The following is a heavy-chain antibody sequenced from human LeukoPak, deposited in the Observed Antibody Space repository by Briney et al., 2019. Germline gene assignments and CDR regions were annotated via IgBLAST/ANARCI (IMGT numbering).Heavy chain of an antibody. CDR1: GFTFTTYW. V-gene: IGHV3-74*01. D-gene: IGHD3-22*01. Sequence: GGSLRLSCAASGFTFTTYWMHWVRQAPGKGLVWVSHINSDGSITSYADSVKGRFTISRDNSKNTLFLQMNSLRADDTGLYFCAYYDSSGYYYGRLRYWGQGTPVTVSS. CDR2: INSDGSIT. CDR3: AYYDSSGYYYGRLRY. J-gene: IGHJ4*02.